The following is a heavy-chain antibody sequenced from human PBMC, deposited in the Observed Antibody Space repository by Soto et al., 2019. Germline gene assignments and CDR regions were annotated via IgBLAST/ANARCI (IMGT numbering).Heavy chain of an antibody. CDR3: SGGVGDAV. CDR2: INQDGTQK. V-gene: IGHV3-7*04. Sequence: EERLVESGGGLVQPGGSLRVSCAISGFTFRRDWMNWVRQAPGKGLEWVAHINQDGTQKYYVDSVKGRFTIFRDNAKNSLYLKMNSLRVEDTAVYYCSGGVGDAVWGQGTLVTVSS. J-gene: IGHJ4*02. CDR1: GFTFRRDW. D-gene: IGHD1-26*01.